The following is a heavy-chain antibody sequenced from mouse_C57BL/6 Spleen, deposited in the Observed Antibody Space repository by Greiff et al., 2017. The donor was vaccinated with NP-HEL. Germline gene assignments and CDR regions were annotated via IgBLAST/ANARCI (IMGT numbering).Heavy chain of an antibody. V-gene: IGHV1-55*01. Sequence: VQLQQPGAELVKPGASVKMSCKASGYTFTSYWITWVKQRPGQGLEWIGDIYPGSGSTNYNEKFTSKATLTVDTSASTAYMQLSSLTSEDSAVYYCARSGYYFDYWGQGTTLTVSS. CDR2: IYPGSGST. D-gene: IGHD4-1*01. J-gene: IGHJ2*01. CDR3: ARSGYYFDY. CDR1: GYTFTSYW.